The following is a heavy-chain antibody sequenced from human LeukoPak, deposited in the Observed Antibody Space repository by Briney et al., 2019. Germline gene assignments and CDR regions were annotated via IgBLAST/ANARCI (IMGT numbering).Heavy chain of an antibody. CDR2: ISGSGGST. CDR1: GFTFSSYA. D-gene: IGHD3-3*01. V-gene: IGHV3-23*01. CDR3: TKGGSRYYDFWSLPY. Sequence: PGGALRLSCAASGFTFSSYAMSWVRQAPGKGVGWGSAISGSGGSTYYADSVKGRFTISRDNSKNTLYLQMNSLRAEDTAVYYCTKGGSRYYDFWSLPYWGQGTLVTVSS. J-gene: IGHJ4*02.